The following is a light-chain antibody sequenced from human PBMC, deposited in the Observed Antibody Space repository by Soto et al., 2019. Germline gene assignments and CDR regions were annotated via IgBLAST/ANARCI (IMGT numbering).Light chain of an antibody. Sequence: QSVLTQPPSASGTHGQRVTISCSGGNSDIGSNTVNRYQQFPGTAPKLLIYNNNQRPSGVPDRFSGSKSGTSASLAISGLQSEDEADYYCATWDDSPDGPVFGGGTKLTVL. CDR1: NSDIGSNT. J-gene: IGLJ3*02. CDR3: ATWDDSPDGPV. V-gene: IGLV1-44*01. CDR2: NNN.